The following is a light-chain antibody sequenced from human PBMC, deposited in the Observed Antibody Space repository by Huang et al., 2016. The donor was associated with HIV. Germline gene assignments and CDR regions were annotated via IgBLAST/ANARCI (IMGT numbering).Light chain of an antibody. Sequence: DIQMTQSPSSLSASVGDRVTITCRASQDINFYLAWFQQKPGKAPKSLIYHASSLKSGVPSKFSGSGSGTEFTLTIRSLQPEDSATYFCQHYKSYPPTFGQGTKVEIK. CDR2: HAS. J-gene: IGKJ1*01. CDR1: QDINFY. V-gene: IGKV1-16*02. CDR3: QHYKSYPPT.